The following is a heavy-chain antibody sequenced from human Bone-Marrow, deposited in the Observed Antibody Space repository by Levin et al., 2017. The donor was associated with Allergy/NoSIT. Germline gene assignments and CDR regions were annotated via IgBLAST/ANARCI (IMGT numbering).Heavy chain of an antibody. V-gene: IGHV4-59*01. Sequence: SQTLSLTCTVSGNFLRSKYWTWIRQSPGKGLEWIGYILYGGGTNYNPSLKSRVTISADTSKNEFSLNVRSMTTADTAIYYCATGGTWFEGFYFDNWGQGTLITVSS. D-gene: IGHD3-10*01. J-gene: IGHJ4*02. CDR1: GNFLRSKY. CDR3: ATGGTWFEGFYFDN. CDR2: ILYGGGT.